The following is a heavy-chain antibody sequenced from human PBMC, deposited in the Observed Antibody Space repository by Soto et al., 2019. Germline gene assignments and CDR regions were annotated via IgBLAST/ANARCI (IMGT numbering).Heavy chain of an antibody. CDR3: ARDSYDFWSGYYSPLYYYYGMDV. CDR2: IYYSGST. D-gene: IGHD3-3*01. Sequence: SETLSLTCTVSGGSISSGGYYWSWIRQHPGKGLEWIGYIYYSGSTYYNPSLKSRVTISVDTSKNQFSLKLSSVTAADTAVYYCARDSYDFWSGYYSPLYYYYGMDVWGQGTTVTVSS. V-gene: IGHV4-31*03. CDR1: GGSISSGGYY. J-gene: IGHJ6*02.